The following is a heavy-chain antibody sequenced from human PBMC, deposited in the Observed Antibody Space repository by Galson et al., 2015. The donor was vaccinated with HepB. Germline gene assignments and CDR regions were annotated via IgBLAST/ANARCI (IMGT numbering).Heavy chain of an antibody. J-gene: IGHJ4*02. CDR3: YLARGYDSSGYYPDY. CDR2: IRSKAYGGTT. CDR1: GFTFGDYA. D-gene: IGHD3-22*01. Sequence: SLRLSCAASGFTFGDYAMSWFRQAPGKGLEWVGFIRSKAYGGTTEYAASVKGRFTISRDDSKSIAYLQMNSLKTEDTAVYYCYLARGYDSSGYYPDYWGQGTLVTVSS. V-gene: IGHV3-49*03.